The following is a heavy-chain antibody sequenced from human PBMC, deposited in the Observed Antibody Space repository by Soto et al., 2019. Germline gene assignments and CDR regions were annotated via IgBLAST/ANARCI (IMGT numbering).Heavy chain of an antibody. CDR1: GYTFTSYA. CDR2: INAGNGNT. V-gene: IGHV1-3*05. Sequence: QVQLVQSGAEEKKPGASVKVSYKASGYTFTSYAMHWVRQAPGQRLEWMGWINAGNGNTKYSQKFQGRVTITRDTSASTAYMELGSLRSEDTAVYYCARSIVVVTALDYWGQGTLVTVSS. D-gene: IGHD2-21*02. J-gene: IGHJ4*02. CDR3: ARSIVVVTALDY.